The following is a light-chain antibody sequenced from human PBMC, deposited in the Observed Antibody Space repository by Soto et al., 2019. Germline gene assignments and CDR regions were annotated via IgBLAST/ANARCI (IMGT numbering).Light chain of an antibody. CDR1: SSDVGGSNF. CDR2: DVA. CDR3: VSYTSRTTYV. Sequence: QSALTQPASVSDSPGQSITISCTGTSSDVGGSNFVSWYPQHPGKPPKLIIYDVANRPSGVSNRFSGSKSGSTASLIISRLQTEDEADYYCVSYTSRTTYVFGTGTKLTVL. J-gene: IGLJ1*01. V-gene: IGLV2-14*03.